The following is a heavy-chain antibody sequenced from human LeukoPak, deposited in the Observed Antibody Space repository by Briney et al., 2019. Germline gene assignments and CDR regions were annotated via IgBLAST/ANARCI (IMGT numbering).Heavy chain of an antibody. CDR1: GGTFNSYA. D-gene: IGHD3-10*01. CDR3: ARSYYYGSGTNYGMDV. CDR2: IIPILGIA. Sequence: SVKVSCKASGGTFNSYAISWVRQAPGQGLEWMGRIIPILGIANYAQKFQGRVTITADKSTSTAYMELSSLRSEDTAVYYCARSYYYGSGTNYGMDVWGQGTTVTVSS. V-gene: IGHV1-69*04. J-gene: IGHJ6*02.